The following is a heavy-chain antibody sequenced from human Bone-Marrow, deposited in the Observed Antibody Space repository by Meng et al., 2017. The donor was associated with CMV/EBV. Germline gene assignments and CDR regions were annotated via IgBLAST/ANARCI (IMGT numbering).Heavy chain of an antibody. CDR2: IKQDGSEK. V-gene: IGHV3-7*01. CDR3: ARESYDFWSGYYGLYYYYGMDV. D-gene: IGHD3-3*01. CDR1: GFTFSSYW. Sequence: ETLSLTCAASGFTFSSYWMSWVRQAPGKGLEWVANIKQDGSEKYYVDSVKGRFTISRDNAKNSLYLQMNSLRAEDTAVYYCARESYDFWSGYYGLYYYYGMDVWGQGTTVTVSS. J-gene: IGHJ6*02.